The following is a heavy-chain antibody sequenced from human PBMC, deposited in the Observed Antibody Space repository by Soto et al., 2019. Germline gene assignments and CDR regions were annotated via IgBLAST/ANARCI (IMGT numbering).Heavy chain of an antibody. V-gene: IGHV1-18*04. Sequence: ASVKVSCKASGYTFTNYGVSWVRQAPGQGLEWMGWISGYNGNTNYAQNLQGRVSMTTDTSTSTAYMELRSMRSDDTAVYYCARAVPRNYYHSSGYFYYDYWGDGILVTDSS. CDR2: ISGYNGNT. J-gene: IGHJ4*01. CDR3: ARAVPRNYYHSSGYFYYDY. CDR1: GYTFTNYG. D-gene: IGHD3-22*01.